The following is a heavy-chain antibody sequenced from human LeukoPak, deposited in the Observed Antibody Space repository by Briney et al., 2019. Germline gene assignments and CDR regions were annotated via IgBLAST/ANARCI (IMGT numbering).Heavy chain of an antibody. V-gene: IGHV4-4*02. Sequence: SETLSLTCAVSGGSISSSNWWSWVRQPPGKGLEWIGEIYHSGSTNYNPSLKSRVTISVDKSKNQFSLKLSSVTAADTAVYYCARGTHSSGYNNWFDPWGQGTLVTVSS. CDR3: ARGTHSSGYNNWFDP. J-gene: IGHJ5*02. CDR2: IYHSGST. CDR1: GGSISSSNW. D-gene: IGHD3-22*01.